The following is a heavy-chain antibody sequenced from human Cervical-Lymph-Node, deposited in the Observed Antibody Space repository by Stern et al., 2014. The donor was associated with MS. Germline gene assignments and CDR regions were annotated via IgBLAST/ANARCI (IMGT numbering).Heavy chain of an antibody. CDR2: TFHIRSN. CDR3: ARRLTVTNPFDP. D-gene: IGHD4-17*01. J-gene: IGHJ5*02. CDR1: GGSISSGVYS. V-gene: IGHV4-31*03. Sequence: QLQLQESGPGLVKPSQTLSLTCTVSGGSISSGVYSWGWIRQQPWKGLEVIGNTFHIRSNHYNPSLRSRVIISVKKYQNQFSQKLSSVVAADTAVYFCARRLTVTNPFDPWGQGTLVTVSS.